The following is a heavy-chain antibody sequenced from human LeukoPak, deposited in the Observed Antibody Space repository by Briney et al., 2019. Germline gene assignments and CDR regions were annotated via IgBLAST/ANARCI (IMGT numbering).Heavy chain of an antibody. CDR2: ISRTGSII. CDR3: ARDLIRDDDKDAFDI. J-gene: IGHJ3*02. CDR1: GFTFSTYE. D-gene: IGHD5-24*01. V-gene: IGHV3-48*03. Sequence: GGSLRLSCAASGFTFSTYELNWVRQAPGKGLEWVSYISRTGSIIYYADSVKGRFTISRDNAKNSLYLQMNSLRAEDTAVYYCARDLIRDDDKDAFDIWGQGTMVTVSS.